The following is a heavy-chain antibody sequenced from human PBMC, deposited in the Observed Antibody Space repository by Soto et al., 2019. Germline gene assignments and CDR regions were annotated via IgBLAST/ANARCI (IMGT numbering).Heavy chain of an antibody. D-gene: IGHD3-16*01. CDR2: ISGSGDTT. CDR1: RLTFSNYA. Sequence: GSLRLSCVISRLTFSNYALNWVRQAPGKGLEWVSSISGSGDTTYYADSVKGRFTISRDNSKNTLYLQMNSLRVEDTALYYCAKHGLTAYMAYYFDLWGRGTLVTVSS. J-gene: IGHJ4*02. CDR3: AKHGLTAYMAYYFDL. V-gene: IGHV3-23*01.